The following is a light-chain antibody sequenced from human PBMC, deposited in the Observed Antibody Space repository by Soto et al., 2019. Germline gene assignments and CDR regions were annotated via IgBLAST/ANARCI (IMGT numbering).Light chain of an antibody. CDR2: GAS. Sequence: EIVMTQSPATLSVSPGERATLSCRASQSVSSNLAWYQQKPGQAPRLLIYGASTRATGIPARFSGSGSGTEVTLTISSLQSEDCAVYYCQQYNNWPHTFGQGTKLEIK. J-gene: IGKJ2*01. CDR1: QSVSSN. V-gene: IGKV3-15*01. CDR3: QQYNNWPHT.